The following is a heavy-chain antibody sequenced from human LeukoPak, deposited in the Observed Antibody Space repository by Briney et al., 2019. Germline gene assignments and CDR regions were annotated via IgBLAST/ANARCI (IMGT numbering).Heavy chain of an antibody. J-gene: IGHJ4*02. CDR1: GFTFGSYE. CDR3: ARASYVKHFDY. CDR2: ISSSGSTI. V-gene: IGHV3-48*03. Sequence: GGSLRLSCAASGFTFGSYEMNWVRQAPGKGLEWVSYISSSGSTIYYADSVKGRFTISRDNAKNSLYLQMNSLRAEDTAVYYCARASYVKHFDYWGQGTLVTVSS. D-gene: IGHD5-18*01.